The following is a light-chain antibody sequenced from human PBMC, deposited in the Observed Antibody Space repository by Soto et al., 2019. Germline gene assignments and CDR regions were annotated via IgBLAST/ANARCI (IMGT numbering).Light chain of an antibody. V-gene: IGLV2-14*01. CDR1: TSDVGRYNY. CDR3: NSYTSSSTYV. Sequence: QAVVTQPASVSRSPGQSITISCTGTTSDVGRYNYVSWYQQHPGKAPKLIIYDVSNRPSGVSNRFSGSKSGNTASLTISGLQAEDEADYYCNSYTSSSTYVFGTGTKLTVL. J-gene: IGLJ1*01. CDR2: DVS.